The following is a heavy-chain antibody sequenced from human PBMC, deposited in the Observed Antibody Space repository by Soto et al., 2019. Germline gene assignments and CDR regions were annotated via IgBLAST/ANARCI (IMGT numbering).Heavy chain of an antibody. CDR2: IYYSGST. CDR3: ARGSAGVPAAGTFYYYYMDV. V-gene: IGHV4-59*01. CDR1: GGSISSYY. J-gene: IGHJ6*03. Sequence: SETLSLTCTVSGGSISSYYWSWIRQPPGKGLEWIGYIYYSGSTNYNPSLKSRVTISVDTSKNQFSLKLSSVTAADTAVYYCARGSAGVPAAGTFYYYYMDVWGKGTTVTVSS. D-gene: IGHD6-13*01.